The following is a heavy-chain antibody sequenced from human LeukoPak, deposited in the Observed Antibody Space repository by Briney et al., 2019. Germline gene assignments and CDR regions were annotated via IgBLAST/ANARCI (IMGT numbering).Heavy chain of an antibody. CDR3: TRVHSSSWAFDY. Sequence: GGSLRLSCAASGFTFSSYWMSWVRQTPGKGLEWVANIKQDGSEKYYVDSVKGRFTISRDNAKNSLYLQMNSLRAEDTAVYFCTRVHSSSWAFDYWGQGTLVTVSS. D-gene: IGHD6-13*01. CDR2: IKQDGSEK. V-gene: IGHV3-7*01. CDR1: GFTFSSYW. J-gene: IGHJ4*02.